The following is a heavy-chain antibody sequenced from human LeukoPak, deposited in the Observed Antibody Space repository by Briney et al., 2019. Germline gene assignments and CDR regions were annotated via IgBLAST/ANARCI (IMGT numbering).Heavy chain of an antibody. Sequence: GGSLRLSCVVSGFTFSSYWMYWVRQAPGKGLVWVSRINTDGSGTRYADSVKGRFTISRDNAKNTLYLQMNSLGAEDTAVYYCARDQGPYYWGQGTLVTVSS. CDR1: GFTFSSYW. CDR2: INTDGSGT. V-gene: IGHV3-74*01. J-gene: IGHJ4*02. CDR3: ARDQGPYY.